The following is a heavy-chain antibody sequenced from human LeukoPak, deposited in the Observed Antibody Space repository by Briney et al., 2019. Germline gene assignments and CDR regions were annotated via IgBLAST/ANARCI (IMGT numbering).Heavy chain of an antibody. Sequence: SETLSLTCTVSGGSISSSSYYWGWVRQPPGKGLEWIGSIYYSGSTYYNPSLKSRFTIYVDKSKNQFSLKLSSVTAADTAVYYCARRRIVAATLDYWGQGTLVPVSS. CDR3: ARRRIVAATLDY. CDR2: IYYSGST. V-gene: IGHV4-39*01. J-gene: IGHJ4*02. CDR1: GGSISSSSYY. D-gene: IGHD1-26*01.